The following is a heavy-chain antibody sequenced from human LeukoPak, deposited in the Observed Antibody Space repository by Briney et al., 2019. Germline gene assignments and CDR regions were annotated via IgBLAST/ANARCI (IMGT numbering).Heavy chain of an antibody. CDR2: VGGSDNFI. Sequence: GGSLRLSCAASGFSVSDYYISWVRQAPGKGLEWISDVGGSDNFISYSDSVKGRFTISRDYANNSLYLQMNSLRVDDTAVYYCARETVAGTFDYWGQGTLVIVSS. CDR1: GFSVSDYY. D-gene: IGHD6-19*01. V-gene: IGHV3-11*01. CDR3: ARETVAGTFDY. J-gene: IGHJ4*02.